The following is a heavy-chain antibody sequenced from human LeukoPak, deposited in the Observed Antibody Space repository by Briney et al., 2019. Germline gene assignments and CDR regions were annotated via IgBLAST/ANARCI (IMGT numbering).Heavy chain of an antibody. CDR2: IYTTGTT. Sequence: PSETLSLTCTVSDTSINTYYWSWIRQPAGKGLEWIGHIYTTGTTNYNPSLKSRVTMSIDTSKNQFSLNLRSMTAADTAVYYCASLPTVYSRGYLALWGQGTLVTVSS. D-gene: IGHD3-22*01. CDR3: ASLPTVYSRGYLAL. V-gene: IGHV4-4*07. CDR1: DTSINTYY. J-gene: IGHJ4*02.